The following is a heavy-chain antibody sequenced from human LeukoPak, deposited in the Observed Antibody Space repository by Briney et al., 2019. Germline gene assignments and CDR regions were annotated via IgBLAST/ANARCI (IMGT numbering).Heavy chain of an antibody. CDR1: GFTFSSYW. D-gene: IGHD2-2*01. CDR3: ARDHIVVVPAAIDAFDI. V-gene: IGHV3-21*01. J-gene: IGHJ3*02. CDR2: ISSSSSYI. Sequence: GGSLRLSCAASGFTFSSYWMSWVRQAPGKGLEWVSSISSSSSYIYYADSVKGRSTISRDNAKNSLYLQMNSLRAEDTAVYYCARDHIVVVPAAIDAFDIWGQGTMVTVSS.